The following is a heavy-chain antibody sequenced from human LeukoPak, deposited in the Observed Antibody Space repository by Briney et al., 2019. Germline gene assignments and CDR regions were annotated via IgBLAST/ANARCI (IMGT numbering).Heavy chain of an antibody. CDR1: GYTFTSYD. Sequence: ASVKVSCKASGYTFTSYDINWVQQATGQGLEWMGWMNPNSGNTGYAQKFQGRLTITRNSSISTAYMELSSLRSEDTAVYYCAREAGDGWFDSWGQGTLVTVSS. CDR2: MNPNSGNT. D-gene: IGHD6-19*01. J-gene: IGHJ5*01. V-gene: IGHV1-8*03. CDR3: AREAGDGWFDS.